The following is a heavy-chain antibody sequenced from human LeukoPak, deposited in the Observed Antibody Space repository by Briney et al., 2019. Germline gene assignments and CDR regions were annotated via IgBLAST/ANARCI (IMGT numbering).Heavy chain of an antibody. D-gene: IGHD5-12*01. Sequence: GGSLRLSCAASGFTFSSYTMNWVRQAPGKGLEWVSSLNSDGSDIYYADSVQGRFTIPRDNAKNSLYLQMNSLTAEDTAVYYCTSGFWGQGTLVTVSS. V-gene: IGHV3-21*01. CDR1: GFTFSSYT. CDR3: TSGF. J-gene: IGHJ4*02. CDR2: LNSDGSDI.